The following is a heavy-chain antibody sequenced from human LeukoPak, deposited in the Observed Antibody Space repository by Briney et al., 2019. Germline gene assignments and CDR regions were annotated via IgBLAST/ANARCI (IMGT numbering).Heavy chain of an antibody. V-gene: IGHV3-30*02. CDR3: AKAPEGPASDYYDSSGNDY. J-gene: IGHJ4*02. CDR2: IRYDGSNK. Sequence: GSLRLSCAASGFTFSTYGMHWVRQAPGKGLEGVAFIRYDGSNKYYADSVKGRFTISRDNSKNTLYLQMNSLRAEDTAVYYCAKAPEGPASDYYDSSGNDYWGQGTLVTVSS. CDR1: GFTFSTYG. D-gene: IGHD3-22*01.